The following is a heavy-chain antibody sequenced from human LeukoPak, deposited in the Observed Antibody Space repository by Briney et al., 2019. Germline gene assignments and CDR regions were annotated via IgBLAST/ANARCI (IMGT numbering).Heavy chain of an antibody. D-gene: IGHD5-12*01. CDR2: IKSSGST. CDR1: GGSVSSYY. CDR3: ARDGTVATNWFDP. Sequence: SETLSLTCTVSGGSVSSYYWSWIRQPPGKGLEWIGYIKSSGSTNYNPSLKSRVTISIDTSKNQFSLRLNSVTAADTAVYYCARDGTVATNWFDPWGQGTLVTVPS. J-gene: IGHJ5*02. V-gene: IGHV4-59*02.